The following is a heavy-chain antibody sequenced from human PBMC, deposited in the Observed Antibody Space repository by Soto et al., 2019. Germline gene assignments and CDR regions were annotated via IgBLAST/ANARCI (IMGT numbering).Heavy chain of an antibody. D-gene: IGHD3-10*01. CDR1: GFTFSSYG. Sequence: GGSLRLSCAASGFTFSSYGMHWVRQAPGKGLEWVAVISYDGSNKYYADSVKGRFTISRDNSKNTLYLQMNSLRAEDTAVYYCARPYYYGSGSYDNLYYYYGMDVWGQGTTVTVSS. J-gene: IGHJ6*02. CDR3: ARPYYYGSGSYDNLYYYYGMDV. V-gene: IGHV3-30*03. CDR2: ISYDGSNK.